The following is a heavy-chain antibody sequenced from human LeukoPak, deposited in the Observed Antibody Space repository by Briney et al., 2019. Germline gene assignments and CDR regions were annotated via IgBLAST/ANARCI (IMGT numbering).Heavy chain of an antibody. CDR2: ISWNSDSI. Sequence: TGGSLRLSCAASGFTFDDYAMHWVRQAPVKDLDWVSGISWNSDSIGYADSVKGRFTISRDNAKNSLYLQMNSLRDEDTALYYCVKGLVPAAPGLGYYYYGLDVWGQGTTVTVSS. D-gene: IGHD2-2*01. CDR1: GFTFDDYA. V-gene: IGHV3-9*01. J-gene: IGHJ6*02. CDR3: VKGLVPAAPGLGYYYYGLDV.